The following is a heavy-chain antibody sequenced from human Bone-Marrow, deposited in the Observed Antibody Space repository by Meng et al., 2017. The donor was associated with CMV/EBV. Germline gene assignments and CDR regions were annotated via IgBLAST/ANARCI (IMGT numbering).Heavy chain of an antibody. CDR1: GFRFDDYG. CDR3: ARGWYSSSWFLDY. J-gene: IGHJ4*02. Sequence: GGSLRLSCVASGFRFDDYGMTWVRQAPGKGLEWVSGISWNSGSIGYADSVKGRFTISRDNAKNSLYLQMNSLRAEDMALYYCARGWYSSSWFLDYWGQGTLVTVSS. D-gene: IGHD6-13*01. V-gene: IGHV3-9*03. CDR2: ISWNSGSI.